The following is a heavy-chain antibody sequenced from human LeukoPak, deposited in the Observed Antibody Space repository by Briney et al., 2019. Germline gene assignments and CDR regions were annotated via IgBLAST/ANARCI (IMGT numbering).Heavy chain of an antibody. V-gene: IGHV3-33*01. J-gene: IGHJ3*02. CDR2: IWYDGSNK. CDR1: GFTFSSYG. D-gene: IGHD6-19*01. CDR3: ARAWGIAVALDAFDI. Sequence: PGRSLRLSCAASGFTFSSYGMHWVRQAPGKGLEWVAVIWYDGSNKYYADSVKGRFTISRDNSKNTLYLQMNSLRAEDTAVCYCARAWGIAVALDAFDIWGQGTMVTVSS.